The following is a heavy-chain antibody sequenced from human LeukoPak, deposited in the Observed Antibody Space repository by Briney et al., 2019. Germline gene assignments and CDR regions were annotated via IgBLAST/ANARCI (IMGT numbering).Heavy chain of an antibody. CDR1: GGSISSGTYY. J-gene: IGHJ4*02. CDR2: IYTSGST. V-gene: IGHV4-61*02. D-gene: IGHD2-15*01. CDR3: ARNSCPSGSCYDNRGYFDY. Sequence: SETLSLTCTVSGGSISSGTYYWSWIRQPAGKGLEWIGRIYTSGSTNYNPSLKSRITISVDTSKNQFSLKLSSVIAADTAVYYCARNSCPSGSCYDNRGYFDYWGQGTLVTVSS.